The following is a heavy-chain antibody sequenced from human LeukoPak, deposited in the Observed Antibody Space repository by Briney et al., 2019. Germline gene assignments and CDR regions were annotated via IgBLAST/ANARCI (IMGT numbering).Heavy chain of an antibody. Sequence: PGGSLRLSCAASGFTFSSYSMNWVRQAPGKGLEWVSTISGSGGSTYYADSVKGRFTISRVNSKSTLYLHMNSLSAEDTAVYYCAKNTSPWISGFDYWGQGTLVTVSS. V-gene: IGHV3-23*01. CDR1: GFTFSSYS. CDR2: ISGSGGST. CDR3: AKNTSPWISGFDY. D-gene: IGHD3-10*01. J-gene: IGHJ4*02.